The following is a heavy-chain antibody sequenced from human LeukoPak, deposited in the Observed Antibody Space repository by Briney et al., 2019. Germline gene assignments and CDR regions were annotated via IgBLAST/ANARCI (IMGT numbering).Heavy chain of an antibody. CDR3: ARAGMETDPLDYYYYMDV. D-gene: IGHD5-18*01. J-gene: IGHJ6*03. V-gene: IGHV3-66*01. CDR2: IYSGGST. Sequence: GGSLRLSCAASGFTVSSNYMSWVRQAPGKGLEWVSVIYSGGSTYYADSVKGRFTISRDNSKNTLYLQMNSVRAEDTAVYYCARAGMETDPLDYYYYMDVWGKGTTVTVSS. CDR1: GFTVSSNY.